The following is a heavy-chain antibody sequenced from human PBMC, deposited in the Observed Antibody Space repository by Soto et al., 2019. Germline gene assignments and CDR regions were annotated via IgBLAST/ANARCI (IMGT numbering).Heavy chain of an antibody. Sequence: ASVKVSCKASGYTFTSYAIHCVRQDPGQRLEWMGWINAGNGNTKYSQKFQGRVTITRDTSASTAYMELSRLTSDDTAVYYCASAAVTGTAGLDFWGQGTQVTVSS. D-gene: IGHD6-19*01. V-gene: IGHV1-3*01. CDR2: INAGNGNT. CDR1: GYTFTSYA. CDR3: ASAAVTGTAGLDF. J-gene: IGHJ4*02.